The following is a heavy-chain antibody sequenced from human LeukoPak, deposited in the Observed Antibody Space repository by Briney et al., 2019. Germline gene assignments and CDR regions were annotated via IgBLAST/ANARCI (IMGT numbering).Heavy chain of an antibody. J-gene: IGHJ5*02. CDR3: ARDRGSCLADP. D-gene: IGHD2-15*01. CDR1: GGSISSSSYY. CDR2: IYYSGST. Sequence: PSETLSLTCTVSGGSISSSSYYWGWIRQPPGKGLEWIGSIYYSGSTYYNPSLKSRVTISVDTSKNQFSLKLSSVTAADTAVYYCARDRGSCLADPWGQGTLVTVSS. V-gene: IGHV4-39*07.